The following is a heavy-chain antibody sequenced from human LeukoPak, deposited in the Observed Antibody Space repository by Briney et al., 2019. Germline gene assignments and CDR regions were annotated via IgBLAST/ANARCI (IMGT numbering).Heavy chain of an antibody. CDR3: ARRAGEYSHPYDY. CDR1: GFTVSSDS. D-gene: IGHD2-15*01. CDR2: IYSGGNT. V-gene: IGHV3-53*01. J-gene: IGHJ4*02. Sequence: PGGSLRLSRTVSGFTVSSDSWSWVRQAPGKGLEWVSFIYSGGNTHYSDSVKGRFTLSRDNSKNTLYLQMNSLRAEDTAIYYCARRAGEYSHPYDYWGQGTLVTVSS.